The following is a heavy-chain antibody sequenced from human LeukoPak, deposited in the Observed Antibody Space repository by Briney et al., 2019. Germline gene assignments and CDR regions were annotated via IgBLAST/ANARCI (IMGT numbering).Heavy chain of an antibody. CDR2: ITSDASST. CDR3: AREFEGQEAGAYGSGSYDVFDI. V-gene: IGHV3-74*01. D-gene: IGHD3-10*01. Sequence: GGSLRLFCAASGFTFSNYWMHWVRRAPGKGLVWVSRITSDASSTSYADSVKGRFTISRDNAKNTLYLRMNSLRAEDTAVYYCAREFEGQEAGAYGSGSYDVFDIWGQRTMVTVSS. CDR1: GFTFSNYW. J-gene: IGHJ3*02.